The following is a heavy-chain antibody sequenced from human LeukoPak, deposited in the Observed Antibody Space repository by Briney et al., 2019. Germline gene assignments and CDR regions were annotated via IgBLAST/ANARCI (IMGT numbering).Heavy chain of an antibody. CDR2: IYYSGST. V-gene: IGHV4-31*03. CDR1: GGSISSGGYY. CDR3: AREGGDYGSGSYYY. Sequence: PSETLSLTCTVSGGSISSGGYYWRWIRQHPGKGLGWIGYIYYSGSTYYNPSVKSRVTISVDTAKNQFSLKLSSVTAADTAVYYCAREGGDYGSGSYYYWGQGTLVTVSS. J-gene: IGHJ4*02. D-gene: IGHD3-10*01.